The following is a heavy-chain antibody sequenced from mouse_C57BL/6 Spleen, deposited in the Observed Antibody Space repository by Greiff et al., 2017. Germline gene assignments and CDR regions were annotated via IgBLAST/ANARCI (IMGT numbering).Heavy chain of an antibody. J-gene: IGHJ4*01. V-gene: IGHV5-4*01. CDR2: ISDGGSYT. Sequence: EVKLMESGGGLVKPGGSLKLSCAASGFTFSSYAMSWVRQTPEKRLEWVATISDGGSYTYYPDNVKGRFTISRDNAKNNLYLQMSHLKSEDTAMYYCARDLYYAMDYWGQGTSVTVSS. CDR1: GFTFSSYA. CDR3: ARDLYYAMDY.